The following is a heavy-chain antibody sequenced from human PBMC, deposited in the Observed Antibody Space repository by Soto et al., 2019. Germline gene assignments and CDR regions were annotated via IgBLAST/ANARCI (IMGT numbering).Heavy chain of an antibody. CDR2: IWYDGSNK. CDR1: GFTFSSYG. V-gene: IGHV3-33*01. D-gene: IGHD6-6*01. J-gene: IGHJ4*02. Sequence: GGSLRLSCAASGFTFSSYGMHWVRQAPGKGLEWVVVIWYDGSNKYYADSVKGRFTISRDNSKNTLYLQMNSLRAEDTAVYYCAREPSYSSSYYFDYWGQGTLVTVSS. CDR3: AREPSYSSSYYFDY.